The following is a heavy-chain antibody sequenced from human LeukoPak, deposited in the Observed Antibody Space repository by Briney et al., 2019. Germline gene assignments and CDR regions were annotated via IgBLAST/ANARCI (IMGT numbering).Heavy chain of an antibody. CDR3: ASGPTPGVAAAADY. J-gene: IGHJ4*02. V-gene: IGHV3-48*01. CDR2: ITTTSSTT. Sequence: GGSLRLSCAASGFTFSGYSMHWVRQAPGKGLEWISYITTTSSTTYHIDSVEGRFTISRDNARNSLYLQMNSLRADDTAVYYCASGPTPGVAAAADYWGQGTLVTVSS. CDR1: GFTFSGYS. D-gene: IGHD6-13*01.